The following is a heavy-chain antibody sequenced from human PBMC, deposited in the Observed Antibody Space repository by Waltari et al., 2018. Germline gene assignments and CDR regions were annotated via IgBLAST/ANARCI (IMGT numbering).Heavy chain of an antibody. D-gene: IGHD6-25*01. Sequence: EVQLVESGGGLVQPGGSPRLPCSASGFTFSNFWMHWVRRAPGKGLVSVSHINTDGSITNYADSVKGRFTISRDNAKNTLSLQMNSLRAEDTAVYYCVLYSSEFLGDCWGQGTLVTVSS. V-gene: IGHV3-74*01. CDR3: VLYSSEFLGDC. CDR1: GFTFSNFW. CDR2: INTDGSIT. J-gene: IGHJ4*02.